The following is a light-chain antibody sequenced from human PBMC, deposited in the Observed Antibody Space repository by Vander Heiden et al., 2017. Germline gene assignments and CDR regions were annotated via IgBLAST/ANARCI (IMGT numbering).Light chain of an antibody. J-gene: IGLJ3*02. CDR2: QDD. CDR3: QACDSGPGV. Sequence: SSEVTQPPSVPVSPGQTARITCSREKLAAQYACWYQQRPGQSPVLVIFQDDKRPSGIPERFSGSSSGNTATLTITGTQEIDEADYVCQACDSGPGVFGGGTKLTVL. CDR1: KLAAQY. V-gene: IGLV3-1*01.